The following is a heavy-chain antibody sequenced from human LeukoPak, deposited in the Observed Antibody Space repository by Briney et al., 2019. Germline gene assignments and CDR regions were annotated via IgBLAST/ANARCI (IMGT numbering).Heavy chain of an antibody. Sequence: TSETLSLTCAVSGYSISSGYYWGWIRQPPGKELEWIGSIYHSGSTYYNPSLKSRVTISVDTSKNQFSLKLSSVTAADTAVYYCARELIAVAGTGYFDYWGQGTLVTVSS. V-gene: IGHV4-38-2*02. J-gene: IGHJ4*02. CDR2: IYHSGST. D-gene: IGHD6-19*01. CDR3: ARELIAVAGTGYFDY. CDR1: GYSISSGYY.